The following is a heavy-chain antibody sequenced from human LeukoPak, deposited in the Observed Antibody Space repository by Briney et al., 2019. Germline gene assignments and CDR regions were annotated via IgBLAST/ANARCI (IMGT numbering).Heavy chain of an antibody. CDR3: GRGGSGSYGDYFAS. Sequence: GGSLRLSCAASGVNFDDYGMSWVRQAPGKGLEWGSGINWSAGSTGYAASVKGRFTISRDSIKNSLYLQMNSLRAEDTALYYCGRGGSGSYGDYFASWGQGTLVTVSS. CDR2: INWSAGST. D-gene: IGHD3-10*01. CDR1: GVNFDDYG. V-gene: IGHV3-20*04. J-gene: IGHJ4*02.